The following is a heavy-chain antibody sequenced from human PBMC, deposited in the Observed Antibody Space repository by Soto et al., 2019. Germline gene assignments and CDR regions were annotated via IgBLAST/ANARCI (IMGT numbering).Heavy chain of an antibody. CDR1: GGTFSSYS. Sequence: AGSLRLSCAASGGTFSSYSRTWIRQPPGTGLEWVSVIYTGGNTYYAHSVKGRFTISRDNSKNTLSLQMNCLSAADTAVYYCERRVASRPGHWGQGTLVTVSS. V-gene: IGHV3-66*01. D-gene: IGHD2-15*01. CDR3: ERRVASRPGH. CDR2: IYTGGNT. J-gene: IGHJ4*02.